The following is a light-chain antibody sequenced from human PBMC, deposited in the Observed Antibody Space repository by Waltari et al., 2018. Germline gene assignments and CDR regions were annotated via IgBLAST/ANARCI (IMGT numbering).Light chain of an antibody. Sequence: IQLTQSPSSLSTSVGDRVTITCRASQGINTYLAWYQQKSGKAPKLLIYAASTFQSGVPSRFSGSGSGTDFTLTISSLQPEDFATYYCQQLATYPITSGQGTRLEIK. CDR2: AAS. V-gene: IGKV1-9*01. J-gene: IGKJ5*01. CDR1: QGINTY. CDR3: QQLATYPIT.